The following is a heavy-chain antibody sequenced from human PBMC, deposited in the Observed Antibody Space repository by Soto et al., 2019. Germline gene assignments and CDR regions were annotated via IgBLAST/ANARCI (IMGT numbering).Heavy chain of an antibody. Sequence: GGSLRLSCAASGFTFDDYGMSWVRQAPGKGLEWVSGINWNGGSTGYADSVKGRFTISRDNAKNSLYLQMNSLRAEDTAVYYCARDRGAPGRSTIFGVGYGMDVWGQGTTVTVSS. CDR1: GFTFDDYG. J-gene: IGHJ6*02. CDR2: INWNGGST. V-gene: IGHV3-20*04. D-gene: IGHD3-3*01. CDR3: ARDRGAPGRSTIFGVGYGMDV.